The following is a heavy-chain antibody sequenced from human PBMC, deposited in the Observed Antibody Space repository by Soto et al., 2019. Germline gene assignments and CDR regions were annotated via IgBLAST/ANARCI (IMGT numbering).Heavy chain of an antibody. D-gene: IGHD4-4*01. J-gene: IGHJ4*02. CDR2: ISAYNGNT. Sequence: SSVKVSCKASGYTFTSYDITWVRQAPGQGLEWMGWISAYNGNTNYAQRLQGRVTMTTDTSTSTAYMELRSLRSDDTALYYCARGQYYFDYWGQGTLVTVSS. V-gene: IGHV1-18*04. CDR3: ARGQYYFDY. CDR1: GYTFTSYD.